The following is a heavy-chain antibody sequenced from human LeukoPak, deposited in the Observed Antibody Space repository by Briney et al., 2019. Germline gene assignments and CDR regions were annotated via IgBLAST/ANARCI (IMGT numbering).Heavy chain of an antibody. CDR1: GGTFSSYA. Sequence: SVKVSCMASGGTFSSYAISWVRQAPGQGLEWMGRIIPIFGTANYAQKFQGRVTITTDESTSTAYMELSSLRSEDTAVYYCASALYGGNSIDYWGQGTLVTVSS. J-gene: IGHJ4*02. D-gene: IGHD4-23*01. CDR3: ASALYGGNSIDY. V-gene: IGHV1-69*05. CDR2: IIPIFGTA.